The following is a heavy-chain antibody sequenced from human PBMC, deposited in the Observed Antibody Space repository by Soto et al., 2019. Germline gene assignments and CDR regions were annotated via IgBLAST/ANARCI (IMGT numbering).Heavy chain of an antibody. CDR3: ATNSQSAGISRRLNYYLYYMDV. J-gene: IGHJ6*03. CDR1: GGSISSYY. CDR2: IHYSGST. V-gene: IGHV4-59*08. Sequence: PSETLSLTCTVSGGSISSYYWSWIRQPPGKGLEWIGYIHYSGSTNYNPSLKSRVTISVDTSKNQFSLNLTSVTATDTAVYYCATNSQSAGISRRLNYYLYYMDVWCKGTTVTGSS. D-gene: IGHD3-22*01.